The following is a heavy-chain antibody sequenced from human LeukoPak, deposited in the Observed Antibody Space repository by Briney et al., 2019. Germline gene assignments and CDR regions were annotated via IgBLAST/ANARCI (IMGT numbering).Heavy chain of an antibody. Sequence: ASVKVSCKASGYTLTSYGISWVRQAPGQGLEWMGWISAYNGNTNYAQKLQGRVTMTTDTSTSTAYMELRSLRSDDTAVYYCASTNWGWGNGAFDILGQGTMVTVSS. D-gene: IGHD7-27*01. CDR1: GYTLTSYG. J-gene: IGHJ3*02. V-gene: IGHV1-18*01. CDR2: ISAYNGNT. CDR3: ASTNWGWGNGAFDI.